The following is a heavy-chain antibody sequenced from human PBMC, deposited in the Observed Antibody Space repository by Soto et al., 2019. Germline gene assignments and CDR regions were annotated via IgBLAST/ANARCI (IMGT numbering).Heavy chain of an antibody. CDR2: ILPGNGNT. J-gene: IGHJ4*02. V-gene: IGHV1-3*01. Sequence: QVQLVQSGPEMKKPGASVRVSCKASGYIFTNYAIHWVRQAPGQSLEWVGWILPGNGNTKYSPKFQGRVTISRDTSANTAYMELNSLRSEDTALYFCARSHLQELRTDSWGQGTLVTVSS. CDR1: GYIFTNYA. D-gene: IGHD3-10*01. CDR3: ARSHLQELRTDS.